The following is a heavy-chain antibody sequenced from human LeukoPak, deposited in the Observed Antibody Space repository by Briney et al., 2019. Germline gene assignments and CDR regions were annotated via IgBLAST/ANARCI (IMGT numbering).Heavy chain of an antibody. CDR1: GFTFNSYW. CDR3: ARGDGSAYYDILTGFDY. Sequence: GGSLRLSCAASGFTFNSYWMTWVRQAPGKGLEWVANIKQDGSEKLYVDSVKGRFAISRDNSKNTLYLQVNSLRAEDTAVYYCARGDGSAYYDILTGFDYWGQGTLVTVSS. V-gene: IGHV3-7*04. D-gene: IGHD3-9*01. J-gene: IGHJ4*02. CDR2: IKQDGSEK.